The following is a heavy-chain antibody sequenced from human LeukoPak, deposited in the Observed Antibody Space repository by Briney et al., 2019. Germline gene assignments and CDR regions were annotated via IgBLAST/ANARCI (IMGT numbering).Heavy chain of an antibody. D-gene: IGHD4-17*01. V-gene: IGHV4-34*01. CDR3: ARGSVTPDAGY. CDR2: INHSGST. J-gene: IGHJ4*02. CDR1: GGSFSGYY. Sequence: SETLSLTCAVYGGSFSGYYWSWIRQPPGKGLEWIGEINHSGSTNYNPSLKSRVTISVDTSKNQFSLKLSFVTAADTAVYYCARGSVTPDAGYWGQGTLVTVSS.